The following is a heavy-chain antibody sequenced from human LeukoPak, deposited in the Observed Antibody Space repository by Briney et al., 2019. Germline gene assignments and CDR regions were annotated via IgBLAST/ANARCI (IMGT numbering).Heavy chain of an antibody. J-gene: IGHJ6*02. CDR3: ARDSDYYDSSRMDV. CDR2: IYSGGST. Sequence: GGSLRLSCAASGFTVSSNYMSWVRQAPGKGLEWVSVIYSGGSTYYADSVKGRFTISRDNSKNTLYLQMNSLRAEDTAVYYCARDSDYYDSSRMDVWGQGTTVTVSS. CDR1: GFTVSSNY. V-gene: IGHV3-53*01. D-gene: IGHD3-22*01.